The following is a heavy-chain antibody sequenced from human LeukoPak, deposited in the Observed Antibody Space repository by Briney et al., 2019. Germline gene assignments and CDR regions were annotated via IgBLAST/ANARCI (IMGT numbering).Heavy chain of an antibody. CDR1: GFTFSSYA. V-gene: IGHV3-23*01. CDR3: AREAAAPD. J-gene: IGHJ4*02. Sequence: GGSLRLSCAASGFTFSSYAMNWVRQAPGKGLEWVSGISYGGSSTYYADSVKGRFTISRDNSKNRLYLQMNSLRAEDTAVYYCAREAAAPDWGQGTLVTVSS. CDR2: ISYGGSST. D-gene: IGHD6-13*01.